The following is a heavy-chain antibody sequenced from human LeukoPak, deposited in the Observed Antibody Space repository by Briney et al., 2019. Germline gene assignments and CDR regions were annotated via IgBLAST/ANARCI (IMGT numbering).Heavy chain of an antibody. J-gene: IGHJ6*03. CDR2: INWNGGST. Sequence: PGGSLRLSCAASGFTSSSYGMSWVRQAPGRGLEWVAGINWNGGSTTYADSVKGRFTISRDNAKNSLSLEMHSLRVEDTAFYYCARRMGAYYYMDVWGTGTTVTVSS. CDR3: ARRMGAYYYMDV. CDR1: GFTSSSYG. V-gene: IGHV3-20*04. D-gene: IGHD3-16*01.